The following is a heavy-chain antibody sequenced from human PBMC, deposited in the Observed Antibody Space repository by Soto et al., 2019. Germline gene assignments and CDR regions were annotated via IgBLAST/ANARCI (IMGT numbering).Heavy chain of an antibody. V-gene: IGHV3-7*01. CDR3: ARSYPVTIFGVVSSPMDV. Sequence: WGSLRLSCAASGFTFSSYWMSWVRQAPGKGLEWVANIKQDGSEKYYVDSVKGRFTISRDNAKNSLYLQMNSLRAEDTAVYYCARSYPVTIFGVVSSPMDVWGKGTTVTVSS. J-gene: IGHJ6*04. D-gene: IGHD3-3*01. CDR2: IKQDGSEK. CDR1: GFTFSSYW.